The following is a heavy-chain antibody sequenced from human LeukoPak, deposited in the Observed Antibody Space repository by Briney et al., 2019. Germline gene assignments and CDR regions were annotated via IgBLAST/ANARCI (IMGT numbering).Heavy chain of an antibody. V-gene: IGHV5-51*01. CDR2: IYPGDSDT. J-gene: IGHJ6*02. Sequence: GESLKISCKGSGYSFTTYWIGWVRQMPGKGLEWMGIIYPGDSDTRYSPSFQGQVTISADKSITTAFLQWSSLKASDTAMYYCARRTVVGYYGMDVWGQGTTVTVSS. CDR1: GYSFTTYW. D-gene: IGHD2-2*01. CDR3: ARRTVVGYYGMDV.